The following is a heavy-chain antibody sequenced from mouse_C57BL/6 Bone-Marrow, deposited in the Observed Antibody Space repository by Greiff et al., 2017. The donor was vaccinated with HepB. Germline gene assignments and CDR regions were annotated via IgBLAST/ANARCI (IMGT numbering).Heavy chain of an antibody. CDR3: ARKGDYEGVWFAY. Sequence: VQLQQSGPGLVQPSQSLSITCTVSGFSLTSYGVHWVRQSPGKGLEWLGVIWSGGSTDYNAAFISRLSISKDNSKSQVFFKMNSLQADDTAIYYCARKGDYEGVWFAYWGQGTLVTVSA. D-gene: IGHD2-4*01. J-gene: IGHJ3*01. V-gene: IGHV2-2*01. CDR1: GFSLTSYG. CDR2: IWSGGST.